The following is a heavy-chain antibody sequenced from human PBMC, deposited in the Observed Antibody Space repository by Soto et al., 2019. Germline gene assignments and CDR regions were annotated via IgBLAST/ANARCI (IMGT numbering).Heavy chain of an antibody. CDR1: GFTFSTYA. Sequence: PGGSLRLSCVASGFTFSTYAMIWVRHAPGKGLEWVANIKEDGSEKNYVDSVRGRFTISRDNAKNSLYLQMNSLRAEDTAVYYCARGARIWGQGTMVTVSS. V-gene: IGHV3-7*01. J-gene: IGHJ3*02. CDR3: ARGARI. CDR2: IKEDGSEK.